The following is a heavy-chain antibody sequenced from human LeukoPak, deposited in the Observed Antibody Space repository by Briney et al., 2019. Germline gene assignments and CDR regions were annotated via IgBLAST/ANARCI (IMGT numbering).Heavy chain of an antibody. D-gene: IGHD3-10*01. V-gene: IGHV3-15*07. CDR2: IKTNAEGGTL. Sequence: GGSLRLSCAASGFTYSNVWTNWVRQAPGKGLEWVGRIKTNAEGGTLDYTAPVKGRFTISRDDSKNTLYLQMNSLKTEDTAVYYCNNREFWGQGTLVTVSS. J-gene: IGHJ4*02. CDR1: GFTYSNVW. CDR3: NNREF.